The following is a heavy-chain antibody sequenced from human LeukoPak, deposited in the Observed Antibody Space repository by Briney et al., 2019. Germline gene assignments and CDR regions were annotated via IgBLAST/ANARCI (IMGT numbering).Heavy chain of an antibody. J-gene: IGHJ5*02. CDR3: ARDNSVEDTAWWFDP. V-gene: IGHV1-46*01. Sequence: GSVKVSCKASGYTFTSYDINWVRQAPGQGLEWMGIINPSGGSTSYAQKFQGRVTMTRDMSTSTDYMELSSLRSEDTAVYYCARDNSVEDTAWWFDPWGQGTLVTVSS. D-gene: IGHD4-23*01. CDR2: INPSGGST. CDR1: GYTFTSYD.